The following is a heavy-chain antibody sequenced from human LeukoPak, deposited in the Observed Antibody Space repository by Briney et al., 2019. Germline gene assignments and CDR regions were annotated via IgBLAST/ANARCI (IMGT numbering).Heavy chain of an antibody. CDR2: IIPIFGTA. Sequence: ASVKVSCKASGGTFSSYAISWVRQAPGQGLEWMGGIIPIFGTANYAQKFQGRVTITADESTSTAYMELSSLRSEDTAVYYCARGYYYGSGSTWFDPWGQGTLVTVSS. CDR3: ARGYYYGSGSTWFDP. D-gene: IGHD3-10*01. CDR1: GGTFSSYA. V-gene: IGHV1-69*13. J-gene: IGHJ5*02.